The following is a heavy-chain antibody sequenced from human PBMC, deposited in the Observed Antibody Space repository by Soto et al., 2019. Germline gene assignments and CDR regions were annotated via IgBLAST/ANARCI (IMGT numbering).Heavy chain of an antibody. CDR2: IIGSGAST. CDR3: AKGKGLTVSSSNY. V-gene: IGHV3-23*01. D-gene: IGHD6-19*01. CDR1: GVTFSSYA. Sequence: EVQLLESGGGLVQPGGSLRLSCAASGVTFSSYAMSWVRQAPGMGLEWVSGIIGSGASTYYADSVKGRFTISRDNSKNTLFLQMNSLRAEDTAVYYCAKGKGLTVSSSNYWGQGTLVTVSS. J-gene: IGHJ4*02.